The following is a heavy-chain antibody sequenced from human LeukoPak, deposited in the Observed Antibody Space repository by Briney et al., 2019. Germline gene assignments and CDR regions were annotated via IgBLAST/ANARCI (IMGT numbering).Heavy chain of an antibody. V-gene: IGHV3-33*06. CDR1: GSTFSSYG. CDR2: IWYDGSNK. CDR3: AKGDDYSNYFDY. D-gene: IGHD4-11*01. Sequence: QPGRSLRLSCTASGSTFSSYGMHWVRQAPGKGLEWVAVIWYDGSNKYYADSVKGRFTISRDNSKNTLYLQMNSLRAEDTAVYYCAKGDDYSNYFDYWGQGTLVTVSS. J-gene: IGHJ4*02.